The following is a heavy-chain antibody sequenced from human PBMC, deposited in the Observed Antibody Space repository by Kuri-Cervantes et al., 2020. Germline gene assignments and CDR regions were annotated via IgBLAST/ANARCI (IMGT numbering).Heavy chain of an antibody. D-gene: IGHD2-2*01. J-gene: IGHJ3*02. CDR1: GYIFTSYG. V-gene: IGHV1-69*05. Sequence: SVKVSCKASGYIFTSYGISWVRQAPGQGPEWMGGIIPIFGTANYAQKFQGRVTITTDESTSTAYMELSSLRSEDTAVYYCATHGRSSRVLDIWGQGTMVTVSS. CDR3: ATHGRSSRVLDI. CDR2: IIPIFGTA.